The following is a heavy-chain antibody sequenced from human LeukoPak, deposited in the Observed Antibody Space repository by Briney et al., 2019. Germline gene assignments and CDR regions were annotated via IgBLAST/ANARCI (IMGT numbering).Heavy chain of an antibody. J-gene: IGHJ5*02. CDR1: GGSISSSSYY. CDR2: IYYSGST. V-gene: IGHV4-61*05. CDR3: ARQMVVAATSNWFDP. Sequence: SETLSLTCAVSGGSISSSSYYWSWIRQPPGKGLEWIGYIYYSGSTNYNPSLKSRVTISVDTSKNQFSLKLSSVTAADTAVYYCARQMVVAATSNWFDPWGQGTLVTVSS. D-gene: IGHD2-15*01.